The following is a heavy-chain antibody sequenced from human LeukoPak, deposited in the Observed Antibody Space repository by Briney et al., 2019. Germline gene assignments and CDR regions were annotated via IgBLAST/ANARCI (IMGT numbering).Heavy chain of an antibody. CDR2: INAGNGNT. CDR3: ARSDMIVDEMGAFDI. J-gene: IGHJ6*04. D-gene: IGHD3-22*01. Sequence: ASVKVSCKASGYTFTSYAMHWVRQAPGQRLEWMGWINAGNGNTKYSQEFQGRVTITRDTSASTAYMELSSLRSEDMAVYYCARSDMIVDEMGAFDIWGKGTTVTISS. V-gene: IGHV1-3*03. CDR1: GYTFTSYA.